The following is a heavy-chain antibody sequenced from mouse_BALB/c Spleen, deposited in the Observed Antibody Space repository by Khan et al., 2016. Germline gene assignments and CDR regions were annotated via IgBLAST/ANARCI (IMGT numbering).Heavy chain of an antibody. D-gene: IGHD2-10*01. J-gene: IGHJ2*01. CDR3: ARAYYGNYYFDY. CDR2: IYYSGTI. Sequence: EVQLQESGPGLVKPSQTVSLTCTVTGISITTGNYRWSWIRQFPGNKLEWIGYIYYSGTITYNPSLTSRTTITRDTSKNQFFLEMNSLTAEDTATDYCARAYYGNYYFDYWGQGTTLTVSS. CDR1: GISITTGNYR. V-gene: IGHV3-5*02.